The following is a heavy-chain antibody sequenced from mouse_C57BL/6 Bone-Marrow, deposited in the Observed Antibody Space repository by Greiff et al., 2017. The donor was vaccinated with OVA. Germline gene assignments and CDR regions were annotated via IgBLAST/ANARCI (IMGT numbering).Heavy chain of an antibody. CDR3: ARDFGP. Sequence: EVKLMESGGGLVKPGGSLKLSCAASGFTFSSYAMSWVRQTPEKRLEWVATISDGGSYTYYPDNVKGRFTISRDNAKNNLYLQMSHLKSEDTAMYYCARDFGPWGQGTSVTVSS. V-gene: IGHV5-4*01. CDR2: ISDGGSYT. CDR1: GFTFSSYA. J-gene: IGHJ4*01.